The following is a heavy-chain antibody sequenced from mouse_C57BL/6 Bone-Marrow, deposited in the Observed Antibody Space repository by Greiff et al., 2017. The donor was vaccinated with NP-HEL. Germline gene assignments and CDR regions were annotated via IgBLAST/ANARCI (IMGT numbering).Heavy chain of an antibody. CDR3: ARDCSSPFAY. CDR2: ISDGGSYT. Sequence: EVQLVESGGGLVKPGGSLKLSCAASGFTFSSYAMSWVRQTPEKRLEWVATISDGGSYTYYPDNVKGRFTISRDNAKNNLYLQMSHLKSEDTAMYYCARDCSSPFAYWGQGTLVTVSA. V-gene: IGHV5-4*01. CDR1: GFTFSSYA. J-gene: IGHJ3*01. D-gene: IGHD1-1*01.